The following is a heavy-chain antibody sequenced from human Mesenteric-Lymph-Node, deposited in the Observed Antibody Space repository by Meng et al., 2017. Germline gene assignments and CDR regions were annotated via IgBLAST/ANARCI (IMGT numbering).Heavy chain of an antibody. CDR2: IYYSGST. V-gene: IGHV4-39*01. CDR3: ASPLGILGIVDL. J-gene: IGHJ2*01. D-gene: IGHD7-27*01. Sequence: QVQLQQWGAGPLKPSETLALTCAVSGGSISSSSYYWGWIRQPPGKGLEWIGSIYYSGSTYYNPSLKSRVTISVDTSKNQFSLKLSSVTAADTAVYYCASPLGILGIVDLWGRGTLVTVSS. CDR1: GGSISSSSYY.